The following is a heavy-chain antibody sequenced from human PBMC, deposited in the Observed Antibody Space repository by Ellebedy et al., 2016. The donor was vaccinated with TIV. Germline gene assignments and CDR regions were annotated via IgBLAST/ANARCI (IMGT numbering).Heavy chain of an antibody. CDR2: IYSSGSG. CDR3: ARSGGWYTPYDY. CDR1: GDSISGYY. V-gene: IGHV4-59*01. D-gene: IGHD6-19*01. Sequence: MPSETLSLTCTVSGDSISGYYWSWIRQPPGKGLEWIGYIYSSGSGEYNPSLKSRVTMSVATSRGQFSLRLNSVTAADTAVYYCARSGGWYTPYDYWGQGTLVTVSS. J-gene: IGHJ4*02.